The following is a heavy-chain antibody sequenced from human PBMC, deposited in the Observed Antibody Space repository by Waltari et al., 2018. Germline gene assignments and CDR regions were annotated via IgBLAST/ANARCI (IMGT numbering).Heavy chain of an antibody. CDR2: INQIKGGT. CDR1: GYTFTGYY. V-gene: IGHV1-2*02. CDR3: ARDGEEGLGAFDI. Sequence: QVQLVQSGAEVKKPGASVKVSCKASGYTFTGYYMHWVRQAPGQGLEWMGWINQIKGGTTYAQKMQGRAAMTRHTCISSAYTELSRLGSDDTAVNYCARDGEEGLGAFDIWGEGTMVTVSS. J-gene: IGHJ3*02. D-gene: IGHD3-10*01.